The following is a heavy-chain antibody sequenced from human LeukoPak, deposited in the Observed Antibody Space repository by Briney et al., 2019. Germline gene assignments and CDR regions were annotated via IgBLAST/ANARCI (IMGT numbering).Heavy chain of an antibody. Sequence: GGSLRLSCAASGFTFSSYSMNWVRQAPGKGLEWVSSISSSSSYIYYADSVKGRFTISRDNAKNSLYLQMNSLRAEDTAVYYCARLVHGTSMVDYWGQGTLVTVSS. V-gene: IGHV3-21*01. CDR1: GFTFSSYS. J-gene: IGHJ4*02. D-gene: IGHD6-13*01. CDR3: ARLVHGTSMVDY. CDR2: ISSSSSYI.